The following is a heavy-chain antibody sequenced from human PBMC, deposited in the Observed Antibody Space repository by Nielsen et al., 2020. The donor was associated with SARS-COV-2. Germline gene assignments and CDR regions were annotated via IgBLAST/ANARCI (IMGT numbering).Heavy chain of an antibody. V-gene: IGHV3-9*01. CDR2: ISWNSGSI. CDR1: GFTFDDYA. Sequence: GGSLRLSCAASGFTFDDYAMHWVRQAPGKGLEWVSGISWNSGSIGYADSVKGRFTISRDNSKNTLYLQMNSLRAEDTAVYYCAKDISSGSYGDAFDIWGQGTMVTVSS. CDR3: AKDISSGSYGDAFDI. D-gene: IGHD1-26*01. J-gene: IGHJ3*02.